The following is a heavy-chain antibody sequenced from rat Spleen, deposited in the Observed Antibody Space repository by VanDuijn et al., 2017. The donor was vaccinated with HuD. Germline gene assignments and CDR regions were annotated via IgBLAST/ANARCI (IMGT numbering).Heavy chain of an antibody. V-gene: IGHV2-30*01. Sequence: QVQLKESGPGLVQPSQTLSLTCTVSGFSLTSYNVHWVRQSTGKGLEWLGLIWTDGNTGYNSAPKSRLTFTRDTSKSQVFLKLNSLQTDDTAIYYCTRSPYNNYVMDAWGQGASVTVSS. CDR1: GFSLTSYN. J-gene: IGHJ4*01. D-gene: IGHD1-10*01. CDR2: IWTDGNT. CDR3: TRSPYNNYVMDA.